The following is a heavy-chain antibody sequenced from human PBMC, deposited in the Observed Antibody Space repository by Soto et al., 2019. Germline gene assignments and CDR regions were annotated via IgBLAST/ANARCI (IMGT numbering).Heavy chain of an antibody. Sequence: GGSLRLSCAASGFTFSSYWMHWVRQAPGKGLVWVSRINSDGSSTSYADSVKGRFTISRDNAKNTLYLQMNSLRAEDTAVYYCARLSGSSSWMKRCYYYGMDVWGQGTTVTVSS. CDR2: INSDGSST. CDR3: ARLSGSSSWMKRCYYYGMDV. V-gene: IGHV3-74*01. D-gene: IGHD6-13*01. CDR1: GFTFSSYW. J-gene: IGHJ6*02.